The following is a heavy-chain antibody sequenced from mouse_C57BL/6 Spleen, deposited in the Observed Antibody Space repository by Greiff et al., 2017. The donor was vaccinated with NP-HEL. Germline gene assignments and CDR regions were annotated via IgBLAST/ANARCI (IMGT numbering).Heavy chain of an antibody. CDR2: ISDGGSYT. Sequence: EVKLVESGGGLVKPGGSLTLSCAASGFTFSSYAMSWVRQTPEKRLEWVATISDGGSYTYYPDNVQGRFTISRDNAKNNLYLQMSHLKSEDTAMYYTGRSPYDVSFAYWGQGTLVTVSA. D-gene: IGHD2-3*01. CDR3: GRSPYDVSFAY. J-gene: IGHJ3*01. V-gene: IGHV5-4*03. CDR1: GFTFSSYA.